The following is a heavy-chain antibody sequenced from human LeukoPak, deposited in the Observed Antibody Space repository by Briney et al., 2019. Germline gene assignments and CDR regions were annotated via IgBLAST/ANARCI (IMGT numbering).Heavy chain of an antibody. V-gene: IGHV1-2*02. Sequence: ASVKVSCKASGYTFTDYYIHWVRQAPGQGLEWMAWINPNSGGTYYAQNFHDRITLTRDTSISTAYMELSRLRSDDTAIYYCARANALYCGSTSCLFDYWGQGTLVTVSS. CDR3: ARANALYCGSTSCLFDY. CDR2: INPNSGGT. J-gene: IGHJ4*02. CDR1: GYTFTDYY. D-gene: IGHD2-2*01.